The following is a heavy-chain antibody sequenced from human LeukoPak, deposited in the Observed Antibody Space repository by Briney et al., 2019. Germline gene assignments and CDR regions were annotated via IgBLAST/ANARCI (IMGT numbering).Heavy chain of an antibody. Sequence: GGSLRLSCVVSGFTFNNYGMSWVRQAPGKGLEWVSAISGSGFNTYYADSVKGRFTISRDNSQNTLYLQMTGLTAEDTAVYYCTRKGSQWDFLVDYWGQGTRVAVSP. J-gene: IGHJ4*02. CDR1: GFTFNNYG. D-gene: IGHD2/OR15-2a*01. CDR3: TRKGSQWDFLVDY. V-gene: IGHV3-23*01. CDR2: ISGSGFNT.